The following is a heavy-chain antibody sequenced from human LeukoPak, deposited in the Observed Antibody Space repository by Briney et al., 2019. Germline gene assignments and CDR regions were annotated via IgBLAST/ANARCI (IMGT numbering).Heavy chain of an antibody. V-gene: IGHV4-34*01. Sequence: SETLSLTCAVYGGSFSGYHWRWVRQPPGKGLEWIGETNHSGITKYNPSLKSRVTISEDTSKSQSSLKLSSVTAADTAVYFCARLERVSSGWDFYFDYWGQGSLVTVSS. CDR3: ARLERVSSGWDFYFDY. D-gene: IGHD6-19*01. J-gene: IGHJ4*02. CDR1: GGSFSGYH. CDR2: TNHSGIT.